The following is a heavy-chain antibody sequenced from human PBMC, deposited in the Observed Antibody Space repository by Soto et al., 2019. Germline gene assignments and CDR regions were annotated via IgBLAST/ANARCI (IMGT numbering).Heavy chain of an antibody. CDR2: INHSGST. CDR3: ARKACSGGSCKPRYYYYYMDV. Sequence: SETLSLTCAVYGGSFSGYYWSWIRQPPGKGLEWIGEINHSGSTNYNPSLKSRVTISVDTSKNQFSLKLSSVTAADTAVYYGARKACSGGSCKPRYYYYYMDVWGKGTTVTVSS. D-gene: IGHD2-15*01. CDR1: GGSFSGYY. J-gene: IGHJ6*03. V-gene: IGHV4-34*01.